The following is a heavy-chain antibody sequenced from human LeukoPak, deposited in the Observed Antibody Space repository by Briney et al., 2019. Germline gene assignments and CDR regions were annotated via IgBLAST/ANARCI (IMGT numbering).Heavy chain of an antibody. V-gene: IGHV3-43*02. Sequence: HPGGSLRLSCAASGFTLDDYAMHWVRQAPGKGLEWVSLISGDGGSTYYADSVKGRFTISRDNSKNSLYLQMNSLRTEDTALYYCAKDISDYYGSGSYYLHAFDIWGQGTMVTVSS. J-gene: IGHJ3*02. CDR2: ISGDGGST. D-gene: IGHD3-10*01. CDR3: AKDISDYYGSGSYYLHAFDI. CDR1: GFTLDDYA.